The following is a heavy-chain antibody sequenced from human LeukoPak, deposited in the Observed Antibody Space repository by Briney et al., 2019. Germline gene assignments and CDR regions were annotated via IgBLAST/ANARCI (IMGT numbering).Heavy chain of an antibody. CDR1: AETFSSYA. CDR3: AREPGLMVRGVIDY. J-gene: IGHJ4*02. CDR2: IIPILGIA. Sequence: VASKAYAETFSSYAVSRSRQAPEQEIKWMGRIIPILGIANYAQKFQGRVTITADKSTSTAYMELSSLRSEDTAVYYCAREPGLMVRGVIDYWGQGTLVTVSS. V-gene: IGHV1-69*04. D-gene: IGHD3-10*01.